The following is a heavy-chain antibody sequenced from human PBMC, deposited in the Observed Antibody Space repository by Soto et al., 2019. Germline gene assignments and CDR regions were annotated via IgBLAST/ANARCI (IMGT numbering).Heavy chain of an antibody. CDR1: GGSISSGDYY. CDR3: ARTRGGYNPVDY. Sequence: XESGPGLVKPSQTLSLTCTVSGGSISSGDYYWSWIRQPPGKGLEWIGYIYDSAITYYNPSLXSRVTISVDTSKNQFSLKLSSVTAADTAVYYCARTRGGYNPVDYWGQGTLVTVSS. V-gene: IGHV4-30-4*01. D-gene: IGHD5-12*01. CDR2: IYDSAIT. J-gene: IGHJ4*02.